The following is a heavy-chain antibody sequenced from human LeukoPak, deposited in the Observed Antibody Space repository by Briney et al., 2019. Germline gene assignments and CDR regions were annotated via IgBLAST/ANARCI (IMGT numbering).Heavy chain of an antibody. V-gene: IGHV3-21*01. CDR2: ISGSSSYI. Sequence: GGSLRLSCAASGFTFSSHSMNWVRQAPGKGLEWVSSISGSSSYIYYADSVKGRFTISRDNAKNSLYLQMNSLRAEDTAVYYCAREPGSYYMDVWGKGTTVTVSS. J-gene: IGHJ6*03. CDR3: AREPGSYYMDV. D-gene: IGHD3-10*01. CDR1: GFTFSSHS.